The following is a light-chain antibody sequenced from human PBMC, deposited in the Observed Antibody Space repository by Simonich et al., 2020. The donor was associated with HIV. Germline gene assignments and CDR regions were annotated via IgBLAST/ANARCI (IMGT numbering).Light chain of an antibody. CDR3: QQYENLPLT. Sequence: DIPMTQSPSSLSASVGDRVTLTCQASQDISHYLNWYQQKPGKAPKLLIYDASNLETGVPSTFRGSGSGTDFTFTISSLQPEDIATYYCQQYENLPLTFGGGTKVEI. CDR1: QDISHY. CDR2: DAS. V-gene: IGKV1-33*01. J-gene: IGKJ4*01.